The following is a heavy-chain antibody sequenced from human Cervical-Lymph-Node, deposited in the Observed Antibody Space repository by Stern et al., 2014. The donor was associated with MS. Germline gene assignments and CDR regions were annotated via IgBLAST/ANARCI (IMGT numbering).Heavy chain of an antibody. Sequence: VQLVQSGGGLVKPGGSLRLSCAASGFTFGADFMTWIRQAPGKGLEWVSYISSSGSTVHYADSVKGRFTISWDNANNSLYLQMNSLRAEDTAVYYCASEKCTSASCFLSWGQGALVTVSS. CDR2: ISSSGSTV. D-gene: IGHD2-8*02. CDR3: ASEKCTSASCFLS. V-gene: IGHV3-11*01. J-gene: IGHJ4*02. CDR1: GFTFGADF.